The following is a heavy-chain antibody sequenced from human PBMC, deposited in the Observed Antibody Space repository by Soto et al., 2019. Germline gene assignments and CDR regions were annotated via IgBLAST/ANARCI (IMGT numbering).Heavy chain of an antibody. CDR2: ISNDGSHA. D-gene: IGHD3-3*02. V-gene: IGHV3-30*04. CDR3: ARTRRLSRIAFFDF. CDR1: GFSFSAFG. J-gene: IGHJ4*02. Sequence: GGSLRLSCAASGFSFSAFGMQWVRQAPGGGLEAVAFISNDGSHASYADSVRGRFTISRDNAKNTLYLQMNSLRADDTAVYYCARTRRLSRIAFFDFWGQGTLVTSPQ.